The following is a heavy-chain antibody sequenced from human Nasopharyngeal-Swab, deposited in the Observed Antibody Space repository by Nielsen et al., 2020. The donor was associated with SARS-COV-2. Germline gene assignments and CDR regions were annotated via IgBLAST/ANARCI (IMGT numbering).Heavy chain of an antibody. D-gene: IGHD1-1*01. Sequence: ASVKVSCKASGYTFTTYNVYWVRQAPGQGLEWMGRINPSGGDTGYAQKFQGRVTMTRDTSTSTVYMEVSSLRSEDTAVYYCANRRLEGIDVWGQGTTVTVSS. CDR1: GYTFTTYN. V-gene: IGHV1-46*01. CDR2: INPSGGDT. J-gene: IGHJ6*02. CDR3: ANRRLEGIDV.